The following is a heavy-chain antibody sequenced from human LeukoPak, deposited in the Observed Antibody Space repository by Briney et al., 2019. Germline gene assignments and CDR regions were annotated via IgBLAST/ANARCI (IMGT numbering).Heavy chain of an antibody. Sequence: TLSLACTVSGGSISSYYWSWIRQPPGKALEWLALIYWDDDKRYSPSLKSRLTITKDTSKNQVVLTMTNMDPVDTATYYCAYRLHGTKGWFDPWGQGHLVTISS. CDR1: GGSISSYYW. CDR3: AYRLHGTKGWFDP. CDR2: IYWDDDK. V-gene: IGHV2-5*08. D-gene: IGHD2-2*01. J-gene: IGHJ5*02.